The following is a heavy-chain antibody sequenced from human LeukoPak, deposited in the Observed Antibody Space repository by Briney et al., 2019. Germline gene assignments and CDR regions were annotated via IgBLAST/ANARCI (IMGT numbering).Heavy chain of an antibody. CDR3: ARDPVSTALQINSDY. J-gene: IGHJ4*02. CDR1: GFAFSSYA. V-gene: IGHV3-30*04. Sequence: GGFLRLSCAASGFAFSSYAMHWVRQAPGKGLEWVTVISNDGRNKYYADSVKGRFTISRDNSKNTLYLQMNSLRAEDTALYYCARDPVSTALQINSDYWGQGTLVTVSS. CDR2: ISNDGRNK. D-gene: IGHD5-18*01.